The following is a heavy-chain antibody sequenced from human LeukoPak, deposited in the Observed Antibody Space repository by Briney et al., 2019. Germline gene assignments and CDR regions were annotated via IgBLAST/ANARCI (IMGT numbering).Heavy chain of an antibody. CDR1: GFTFSRYA. CDR3: VKSQIWIVGMDV. CDR2: ISRKEGST. Sequence: GFLRLSCAAPGFTFSRYAMHSVRQGPGKRLEYVSVISRKEGSTYYAVSVKGRFTIYRDNSKNSLYLQMSSVRAEGTAVYYCVKSQIWIVGMDVWGQGTTVTVSS. D-gene: IGHD3-10*01. V-gene: IGHV3-64D*09. J-gene: IGHJ6*02.